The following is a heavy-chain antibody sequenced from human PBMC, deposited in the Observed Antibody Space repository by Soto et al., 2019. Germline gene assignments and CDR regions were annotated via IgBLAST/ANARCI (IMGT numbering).Heavy chain of an antibody. CDR1: GFTFSSYS. CDR3: ARRGIAAAGTHYYYYYMDV. Sequence: GGSLRLSCAASGFTFSSYSMNWVRQAPGKGLEWVSYISSSSSTIYYADSVKGRFTISRDNAKNSLYLQMNSLRAEDTAVYYCARRGIAAAGTHYYYYYMDVWGKGTTVTVSS. D-gene: IGHD6-13*01. J-gene: IGHJ6*03. CDR2: ISSSSSTI. V-gene: IGHV3-48*01.